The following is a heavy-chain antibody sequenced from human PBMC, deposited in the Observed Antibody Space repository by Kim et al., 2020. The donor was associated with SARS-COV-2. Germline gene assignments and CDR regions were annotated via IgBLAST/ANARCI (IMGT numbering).Heavy chain of an antibody. V-gene: IGHV1-2*02. CDR2: INPNSGGT. CDR1: GYSFTDYY. J-gene: IGHJ3*02. Sequence: ASVKVSCKASGYSFTDYYMHWVRQAPGQGLKWMGWINPNSGGTRYAQKFQGRVTMTRDTSISTPYLELSRLRSDDTAVYYCARGMLACSTTNCYRDEPYDAFDIWGQGTMVTVSS. CDR3: ARGMLACSTTNCYRDEPYDAFDI. D-gene: IGHD2-2*02.